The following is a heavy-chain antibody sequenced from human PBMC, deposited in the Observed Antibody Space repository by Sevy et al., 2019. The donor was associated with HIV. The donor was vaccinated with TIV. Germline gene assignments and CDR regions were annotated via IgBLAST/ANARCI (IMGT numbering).Heavy chain of an antibody. D-gene: IGHD3-22*01. CDR1: GFTFSTYA. V-gene: IGHV3-48*02. J-gene: IGHJ5*02. CDR2: ISRTPATT. CDR3: AREAYYYDSREANWFDP. Sequence: GGSLRLSCKTSGFTFSTYAMHWVRHAPGKGLEWVASISRTPATTYYADSVRDRFTISRDNAKNSLYLEMNSLRDEDTAVYYCAREAYYYDSREANWFDPWGQGTLVTISS.